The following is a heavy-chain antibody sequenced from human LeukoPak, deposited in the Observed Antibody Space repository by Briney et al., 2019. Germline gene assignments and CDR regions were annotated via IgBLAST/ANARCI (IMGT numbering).Heavy chain of an antibody. CDR3: AKGDSSGYYYFLYYFDY. Sequence: GASLRLSCAASGLTFSSYAMSWVRQAPGKGLEWVSAISGSGGSTYYADSVKGRFTISRDNSKNTLYLQMNSLRAEDTAVYYCAKGDSSGYYYFLYYFDYWGQGTLVTVSS. CDR1: GLTFSSYA. D-gene: IGHD3-22*01. V-gene: IGHV3-23*01. CDR2: ISGSGGST. J-gene: IGHJ4*02.